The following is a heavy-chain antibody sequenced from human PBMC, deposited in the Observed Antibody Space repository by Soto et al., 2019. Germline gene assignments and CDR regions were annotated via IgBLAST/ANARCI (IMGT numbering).Heavy chain of an antibody. CDR2: IIPIFGTA. J-gene: IGHJ4*02. V-gene: IGHV1-69*01. D-gene: IGHD3-22*01. CDR1: GGTFSSYA. Sequence: QVQLVQSGAEVKKPGSSVKVSCKASGGTFSSYAISWVRQAPGQGLEWMGGIIPIFGTANYAQKFQGRVTITADESTRTAYMELSSLRSEDTAVYYCARVQRDYYDSSGSYYFDYWGQGTLVTVSS. CDR3: ARVQRDYYDSSGSYYFDY.